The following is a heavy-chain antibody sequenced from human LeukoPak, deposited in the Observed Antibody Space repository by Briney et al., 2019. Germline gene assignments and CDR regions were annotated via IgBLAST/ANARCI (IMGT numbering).Heavy chain of an antibody. J-gene: IGHJ4*02. CDR1: GFTFSSYS. Sequence: GGSLRLSCAASGFTFSSYSMNWVRQAPGKGLGWVSSISSSSSYIYYADSVKGRFTISRDNAKNSLYLQMNSLRAEDTAVYYCAREMRGYSYGSADYWGQGTLVTVSS. CDR2: ISSSSSYI. D-gene: IGHD5-18*01. V-gene: IGHV3-21*01. CDR3: AREMRGYSYGSADY.